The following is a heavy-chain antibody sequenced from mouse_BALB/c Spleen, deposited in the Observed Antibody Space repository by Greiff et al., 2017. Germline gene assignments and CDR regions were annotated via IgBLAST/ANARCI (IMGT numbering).Heavy chain of an antibody. J-gene: IGHJ1*01. CDR2: IDPSDSET. Sequence: VKLQQPGAELVKPGAPVKLSCKASGYTFTSYWMNWVKQRPGRGLEWIGRIDPSDSETHYNQKFKDKATLTVDKSSSTAYIQLSSLTSEDSAVYYCARDGYGSSYWYFDVWGAGTTVTVSS. D-gene: IGHD1-1*01. CDR3: ARDGYGSSYWYFDV. V-gene: IGHV1-69*02. CDR1: GYTFTSYW.